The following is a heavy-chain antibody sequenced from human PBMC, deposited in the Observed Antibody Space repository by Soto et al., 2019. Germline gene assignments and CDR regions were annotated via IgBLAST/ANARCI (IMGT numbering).Heavy chain of an antibody. CDR3: ARLREGCSGGSCYRNYYYYYMDV. V-gene: IGHV4-59*08. Sequence: SETLSLTCTVSGGSISSYYWSWIRQPPGKGLEWIGYIYYSGSTNYNPSLKSRVTISVDTSKNQFSVKLSSVTAADTAVYYCARLREGCSGGSCYRNYYYYYMDVWGKGTTVTVSS. J-gene: IGHJ6*03. D-gene: IGHD2-15*01. CDR2: IYYSGST. CDR1: GGSISSYY.